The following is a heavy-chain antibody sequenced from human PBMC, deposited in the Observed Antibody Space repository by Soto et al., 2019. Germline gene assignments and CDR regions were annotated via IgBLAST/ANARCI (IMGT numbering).Heavy chain of an antibody. V-gene: IGHV4-34*01. CDR2: INHSGTT. J-gene: IGHJ5*02. CDR1: GGSFSGYQ. CDR3: ARGWRFDP. Sequence: SETLSLTCGVYGGSFSGYQWNWIRQSPGQGLEWIGEINHSGTTKYNPSLESRINLSVDTSKKQFSLKMFSVTAADTAIYYCARGWRFDPWGQGTQVTSPQ. D-gene: IGHD1-1*01.